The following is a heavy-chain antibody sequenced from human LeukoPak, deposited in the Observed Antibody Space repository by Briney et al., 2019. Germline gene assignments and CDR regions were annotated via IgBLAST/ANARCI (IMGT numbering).Heavy chain of an antibody. CDR1: GGCISSSSYY. CDR3: ATETTYYYMDV. CDR2: IYYSGST. J-gene: IGHJ6*03. D-gene: IGHD4-17*01. Sequence: PSETLSLTCTVSGGCISSSSYYWGWIRQPPGKGLEWIGSIYYSGSTYYNPSLKSRVTISVDTSKNQFSLKLSSVTAADTAVYYCATETTYYYMDVWGKGTTVTISS. V-gene: IGHV4-39*01.